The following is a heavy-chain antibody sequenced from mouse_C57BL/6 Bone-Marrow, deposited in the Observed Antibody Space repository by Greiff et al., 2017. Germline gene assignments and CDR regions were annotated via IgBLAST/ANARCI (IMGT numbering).Heavy chain of an antibody. V-gene: IGHV3-6*01. CDR3: ARDYGSSQSFYAMDY. Sequence: DVKLQESGPGLVKPSQSLSLTCSVTGYSITSGYYWNWIRQFPGNKLEWMGYISYDGSNNYNPSLKNRISITRDTSKNQFFLKLNSVTTEDTATYYCARDYGSSQSFYAMDYWGQGTSVTVSS. CDR2: ISYDGSN. CDR1: GYSITSGYY. J-gene: IGHJ4*01. D-gene: IGHD1-1*01.